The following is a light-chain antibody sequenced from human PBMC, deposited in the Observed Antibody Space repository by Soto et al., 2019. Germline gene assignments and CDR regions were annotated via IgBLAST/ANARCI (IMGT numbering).Light chain of an antibody. V-gene: IGKV1-6*01. CDR3: LPDYDFPYT. CDR1: QDIRVD. J-gene: IGKJ2*01. CDR2: AAS. Sequence: AIQMTQSPPSLSASVGDRVIITCRASQDIRVDVGWLQQRPGHAPNLLIYAASTLHNGVPSTFTGSGSGTDFTLTINDLKHEDVETYFCLPDYDFPYTFGQGTKLAS.